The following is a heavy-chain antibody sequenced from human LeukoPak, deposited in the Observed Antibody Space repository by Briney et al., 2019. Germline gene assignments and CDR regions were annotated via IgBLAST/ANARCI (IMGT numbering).Heavy chain of an antibody. CDR1: GVTFRNFW. J-gene: IGHJ3*01. CDR2: INEDGSVQ. CDR3: ARDIGSGNSTVWYDAFDV. V-gene: IGHV3-7*01. Sequence: PGGSLRLSCPFSGVTFRNFWMTWVRQAPGKGLEWVANINEDGSVQHYVDSVKGRFTISRDNAKNSLHLQMSSLRAEDTALYYCARDIGSGNSTVWYDAFDVWGQGTMVTVSS. D-gene: IGHD2/OR15-2a*01.